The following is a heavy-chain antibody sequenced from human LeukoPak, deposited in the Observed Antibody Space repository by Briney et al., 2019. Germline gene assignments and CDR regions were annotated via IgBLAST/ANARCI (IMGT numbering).Heavy chain of an antibody. D-gene: IGHD1-26*01. V-gene: IGHV3-74*01. CDR3: ARDLYGGSGSYFYY. Sequence: GGSLRLSCAASGFTFSSYWMHWVRQAPGKGLVWVSRISSDGSSTSYADSVKGRFTIFRDNAKNTLYLQMNSLGAEDTAVYYCARDLYGGSGSYFYYWGQGTLVTVSS. CDR1: GFTFSSYW. CDR2: ISSDGSST. J-gene: IGHJ4*02.